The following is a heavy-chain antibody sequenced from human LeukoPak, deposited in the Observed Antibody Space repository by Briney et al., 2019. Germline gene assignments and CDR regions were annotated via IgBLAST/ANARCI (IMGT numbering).Heavy chain of an antibody. CDR1: GGSISSYY. CDR2: TYHSGST. V-gene: IGHV4-38-2*02. J-gene: IGHJ6*03. Sequence: SETLSLTCTVSGGSISSYYWSWIRQPPGKGLEWIGSTYHSGSTYYNPSLKSRVTISVDTSKNQFSLKLSSVTAADTAVYYCARGGATPYYYYYMDVWGKGTTVTVSS. D-gene: IGHD3-16*01. CDR3: ARGGATPYYYYYMDV.